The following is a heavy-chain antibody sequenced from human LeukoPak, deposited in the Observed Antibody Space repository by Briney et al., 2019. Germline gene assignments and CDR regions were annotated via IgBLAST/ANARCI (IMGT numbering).Heavy chain of an antibody. CDR3: ARDGEATRPCTDGVCYYFYSYMDV. D-gene: IGHD2-8*01. CDR1: AYTFSYYQ. V-gene: IGHV1-2*02. CDR2: INPKSGGT. J-gene: IGHJ6*03. Sequence: GASVTVSFTSSAYTFSYYQLHWVRQAPGQGLEWMGKINPKSGGTHCAQRFQGRFTMTMDSSINSAYMTLTGLTSDDTGVYYCARDGEATRPCTDGVCYYFYSYMDVWGKGT.